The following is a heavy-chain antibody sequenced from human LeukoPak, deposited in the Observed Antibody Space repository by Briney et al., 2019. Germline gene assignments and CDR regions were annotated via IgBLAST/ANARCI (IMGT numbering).Heavy chain of an antibody. Sequence: ASVKVSCKASGYTFTGYYMHWVRQAPGQGLEWMGWINPNSGGTNYAQKFQGRVTMTRDTSISTAYMELSRLRSDDTAVYYCAKVTPPAYYYDSSGGYWGQGTLVTVSS. CDR2: INPNSGGT. CDR3: AKVTPPAYYYDSSGGY. V-gene: IGHV1-2*02. D-gene: IGHD3-22*01. J-gene: IGHJ4*02. CDR1: GYTFTGYY.